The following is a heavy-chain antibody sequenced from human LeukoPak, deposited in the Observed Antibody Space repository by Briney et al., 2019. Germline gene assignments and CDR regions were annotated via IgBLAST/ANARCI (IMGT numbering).Heavy chain of an antibody. J-gene: IGHJ4*02. CDR3: AGLRTFDY. Sequence: KPSETLSLTCAVYGGSFSGYYWSWIRQPPGKWLEWIGEINHSGSTNYNPSLKSRGTISVDTSKNQFSLNLSSVTAVDTAVYYCAGLRTFDYWGQGTLVTVSS. D-gene: IGHD1-7*01. CDR2: INHSGST. V-gene: IGHV4-34*01. CDR1: GGSFSGYY.